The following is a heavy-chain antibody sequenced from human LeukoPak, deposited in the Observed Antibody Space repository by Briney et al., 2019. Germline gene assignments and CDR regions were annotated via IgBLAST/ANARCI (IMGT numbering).Heavy chain of an antibody. V-gene: IGHV3-23*01. Sequence: RAGGSLRLSCAASGFTFSSYAMSWVRQAPGKGLEWVSGISGSGGSTHYADSVKDRFTISRDNSKNTLYQQMNSLRAEDTAVYYCAKETVVVVAATPDAFDIWGQGTMVTVSS. CDR1: GFTFSSYA. CDR3: AKETVVVVAATPDAFDI. CDR2: ISGSGGST. D-gene: IGHD2-15*01. J-gene: IGHJ3*02.